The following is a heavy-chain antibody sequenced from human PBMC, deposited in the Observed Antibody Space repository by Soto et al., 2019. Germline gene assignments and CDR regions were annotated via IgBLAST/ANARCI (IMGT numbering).Heavy chain of an antibody. CDR2: IYPGDSDT. J-gene: IGHJ3*02. D-gene: IGHD3-22*01. Sequence: GESLKIPCQGSGYSFTSYWILRGRQLPGKGLEGMGIIYPGDSDTRYSPSFQDQVTISADKSISAAYLHWSSLKASDTARYYCARRMYYYDMSIYPQVTIYDAIATWGQGTMVTV. V-gene: IGHV5-51*01. CDR3: ARRMYYYDMSIYPQVTIYDAIAT. CDR1: GYSFTSYW.